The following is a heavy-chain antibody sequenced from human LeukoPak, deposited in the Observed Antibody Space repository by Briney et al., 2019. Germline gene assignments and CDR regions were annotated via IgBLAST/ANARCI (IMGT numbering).Heavy chain of an antibody. J-gene: IGHJ3*02. CDR3: ARETSTSFDI. D-gene: IGHD2-2*01. V-gene: IGHV3-74*01. CDR1: GFTFSSYW. Sequence: PGGSLRLSCAASGFTFSSYWMHWVRQAPGKGLVWVSLINRDGRSISYAASVTGRSTISRVTAKNTLYQQMTSLRAEDTSVNYCARETSTSFDIWGQGTMVTVSS. CDR2: INRDGRSI.